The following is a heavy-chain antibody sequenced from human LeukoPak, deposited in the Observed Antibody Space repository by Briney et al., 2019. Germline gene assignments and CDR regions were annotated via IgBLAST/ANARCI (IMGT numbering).Heavy chain of an antibody. V-gene: IGHV1-46*01. D-gene: IGHD3-10*01. CDR3: ATDLPTGFGSTAY. J-gene: IGHJ4*02. Sequence: ASVRVSCKASGNTFTNNFMHWVRQAPGQGLEWMGLINPSGSATTYPQKLQGRVTMTRDTSTNTVYMELSSLRSEDTAVYYCATDLPTGFGSTAYWGQGTLVTVSS. CDR1: GNTFTNNF. CDR2: INPSGSAT.